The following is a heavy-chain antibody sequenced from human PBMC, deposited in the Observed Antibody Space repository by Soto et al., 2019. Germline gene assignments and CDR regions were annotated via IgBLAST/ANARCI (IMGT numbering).Heavy chain of an antibody. J-gene: IGHJ6*02. CDR2: IYTSGST. V-gene: IGHV4-61*02. CDR1: GGSISSGGYY. D-gene: IGHD5-12*01. Sequence: SETLSLTCAVSGGSISSGGYYWSWIRQPAGKGLEWIGRIYTSGSTNYNPSLKSRVTMSVDTSKNQFSLKRSSGTAADTAVYYCAAGINQWLRFNSKGDYYYYYGMDVWGQGTTVTVSS. CDR3: AAGINQWLRFNSKGDYYYYYGMDV.